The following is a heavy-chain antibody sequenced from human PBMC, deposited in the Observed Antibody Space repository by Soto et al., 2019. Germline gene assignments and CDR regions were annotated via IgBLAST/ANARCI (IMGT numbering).Heavy chain of an antibody. J-gene: IGHJ4*02. CDR3: TRNPPPPDY. Sequence: QVQLVQSGAEVKKPGASVKVSCKASGYTFASYAISWMRQAPGQVLEWMGWISADNGNTNYAQRLQGRVTMTTDTSTSTASMELRSLRSDDTAVYYCTRNPPPPDYWGQGTLVTVSS. CDR1: GYTFASYA. CDR2: ISADNGNT. V-gene: IGHV1-18*01.